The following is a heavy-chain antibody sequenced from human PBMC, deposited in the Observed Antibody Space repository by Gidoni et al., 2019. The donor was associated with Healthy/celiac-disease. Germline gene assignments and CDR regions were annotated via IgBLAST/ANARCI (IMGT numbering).Heavy chain of an antibody. D-gene: IGHD2-2*01. V-gene: IGHV1-2*02. CDR2: INPNSGGT. J-gene: IGHJ5*02. Sequence: QVQLVQSGAEVKKPGASVKVSCKASGSPFTGYYMHWVRQAPGQGLAWMGWINPNSGGTNYAQKFQGRVTRTRDTSISTADMELSRLRSDDTAVYNWAREGYCSSTSCSNWFDPWGQGTLVTVSS. CDR3: AREGYCSSTSCSNWFDP. CDR1: GSPFTGYY.